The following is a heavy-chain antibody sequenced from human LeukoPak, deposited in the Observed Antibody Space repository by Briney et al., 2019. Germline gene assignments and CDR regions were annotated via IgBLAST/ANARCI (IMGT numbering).Heavy chain of an antibody. CDR3: AKERGTGDPGHYYYYGMDV. J-gene: IGHJ6*02. CDR2: ISYDGSDN. CDR1: GFTFSSYD. V-gene: IGHV3-30*18. Sequence: QPGRSLRLSCAASGFTFSSYDMHWVRQAPGKGLEWVAAISYDGSDNFYADSVKGRYTISRDNSKNTLSLQMNSLTADDTAVYYCAKERGTGDPGHYYYYGMDVWGQGTTVTVSS. D-gene: IGHD7-27*01.